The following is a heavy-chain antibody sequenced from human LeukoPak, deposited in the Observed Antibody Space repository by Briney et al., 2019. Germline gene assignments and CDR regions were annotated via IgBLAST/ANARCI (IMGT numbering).Heavy chain of an antibody. Sequence: GESLKISRKASGYTFTSYWIGWVRQMPGKGLEWMGIIYPGDSDIKYSPSFQGQVSISADKSISTAYLQWSSLKASDTAIYYCARSDYGGSYWGQGTLVTVSS. D-gene: IGHD4-17*01. CDR3: ARSDYGGSY. CDR2: IYPGDSDI. V-gene: IGHV5-51*01. J-gene: IGHJ4*02. CDR1: GYTFTSYW.